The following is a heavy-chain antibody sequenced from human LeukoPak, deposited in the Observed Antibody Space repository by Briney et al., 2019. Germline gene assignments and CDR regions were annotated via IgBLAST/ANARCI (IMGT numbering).Heavy chain of an antibody. CDR3: ARDREKKSADAVVGY. CDR2: IWYDGSNK. Sequence: GRSLRLSCAASGFTFSSYGMHWVRQAPGKGLEWVAVIWYDGSNKYYADSVKGRFTISRDNSKNTLYLQMNGLRAEDTAVYYCARDREKKSADAVVGYWGQGTLVTVSS. CDR1: GFTFSSYG. J-gene: IGHJ4*02. V-gene: IGHV3-33*01. D-gene: IGHD3-16*01.